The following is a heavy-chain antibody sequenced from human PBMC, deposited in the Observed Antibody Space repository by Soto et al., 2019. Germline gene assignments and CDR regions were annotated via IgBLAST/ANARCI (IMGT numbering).Heavy chain of an antibody. Sequence: QITLKESGPTLVKPTQTLTLTCTFSGFSLSTSGVGVGWIRQPPGKALEWLALIYWDDDKRYSPSLKSRLTITKDPSKNQVVLTMTNMDPVDTATYYCAHSHPSYYDFWSGTGDYYMDVWGKGTTVTVSS. CDR3: AHSHPSYYDFWSGTGDYYMDV. V-gene: IGHV2-5*02. J-gene: IGHJ6*03. CDR2: IYWDDDK. D-gene: IGHD3-3*01. CDR1: GFSLSTSGVG.